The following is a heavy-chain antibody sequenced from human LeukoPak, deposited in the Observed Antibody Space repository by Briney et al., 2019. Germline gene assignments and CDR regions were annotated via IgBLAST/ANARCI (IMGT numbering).Heavy chain of an antibody. CDR3: ARDRVYFDY. J-gene: IGHJ4*02. V-gene: IGHV4-59*01. Sequence: PSETLSLTCAVYGGSFSGYYWSWIRQPPGKGLEWIGYIYYSGSTNYNPSLKSRVTISVDTSKNQFSLKLSSVTAADTAVYYCARDRVYFDYWGQGTLVTVSS. CDR2: IYYSGST. CDR1: GGSFSGYY. D-gene: IGHD3-10*01.